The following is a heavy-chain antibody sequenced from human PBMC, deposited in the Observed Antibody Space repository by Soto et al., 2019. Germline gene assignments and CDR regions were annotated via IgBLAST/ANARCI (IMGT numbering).Heavy chain of an antibody. CDR3: AGGAVVDVLAAFKRELDP. Sequence: SETLSLTCTVSCDTVNNGDYFCSWIRQSPGKGLEWLGHIYFTGSTYYSPSLKSRLHISMNKSKNHLSLEMTSVTVADTAVYFCAGGAVVDVLAAFKRELDPWGPGLLVSVSS. CDR2: IYFTGST. J-gene: IGHJ5*02. CDR1: CDTVNNGDYF. V-gene: IGHV4-30-4*01. D-gene: IGHD2-15*01.